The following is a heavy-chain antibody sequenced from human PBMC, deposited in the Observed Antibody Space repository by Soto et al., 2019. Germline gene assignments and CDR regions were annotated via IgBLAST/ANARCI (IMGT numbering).Heavy chain of an antibody. D-gene: IGHD4-4*01. J-gene: IGHJ6*02. Sequence: GESLKISCKGSGFSLSSYWINWVRQMPGKGLEWMGKIDPSDSRTTYSPSFQGHVTISVDKSISTAYLQWSSVKASDTAMYYCARVGHDYSNSGMDVWGQGTMVTVSS. CDR1: GFSLSSYW. CDR3: ARVGHDYSNSGMDV. CDR2: IDPSDSRT. V-gene: IGHV5-10-1*01.